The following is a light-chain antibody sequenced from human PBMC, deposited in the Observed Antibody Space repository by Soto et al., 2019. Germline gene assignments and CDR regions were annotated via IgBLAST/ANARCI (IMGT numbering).Light chain of an antibody. Sequence: DIQMTQSPSYVSASVGDRVTITCRASQAISNWLAWYQQKPGKAPKLLIYTASTLQSGVPSRFSGSGAGTTFTLTISSLQPEDFATYLCLQADRFPRTFGGGTQV. J-gene: IGKJ4*01. CDR1: QAISNW. CDR3: LQADRFPRT. CDR2: TAS. V-gene: IGKV1-12*01.